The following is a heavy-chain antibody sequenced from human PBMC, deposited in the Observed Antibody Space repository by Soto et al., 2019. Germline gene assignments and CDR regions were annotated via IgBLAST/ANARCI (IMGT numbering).Heavy chain of an antibody. CDR1: GGTFSSYA. CDR2: IIPIFGTA. D-gene: IGHD4-17*01. V-gene: IGHV1-69*13. CDR3: ARAMGATVTRYYYGMDV. J-gene: IGHJ6*02. Sequence: SVKVACKASGGTFSSYAISWVRQAPGQGLEWMGGIIPIFGTANYAQKFQGRVTITADESTSTAYMELSSLRSEDTAVYYCARAMGATVTRYYYGMDVWGQGTTVTVSS.